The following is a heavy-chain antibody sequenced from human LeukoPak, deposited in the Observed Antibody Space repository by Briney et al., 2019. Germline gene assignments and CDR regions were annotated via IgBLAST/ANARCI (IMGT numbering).Heavy chain of an antibody. J-gene: IGHJ4*02. V-gene: IGHV1-8*03. CDR1: GYTFTSYD. CDR2: MNPNSGNT. D-gene: IGHD2/OR15-2a*01. CDR3: ARDSRAYTFPFDY. Sequence: GASVKVSCKASGYTFTSYDINWVRQATGQGLEWMGWMNPNSGNTGYAQKFQGRVTITRNTSISTAYMELRSLRSDDTAVYYCARDSRAYTFPFDYWGQGTLVTVSS.